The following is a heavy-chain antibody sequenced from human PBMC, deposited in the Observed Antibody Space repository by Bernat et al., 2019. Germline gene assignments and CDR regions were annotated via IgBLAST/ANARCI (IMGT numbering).Heavy chain of an antibody. V-gene: IGHV3-33*01. J-gene: IGHJ4*02. CDR1: GFTFSSYG. CDR3: ARDGGDRGSSFDY. CDR2: IWYDGSNK. D-gene: IGHD3-16*01. Sequence: QVQLVESGGGLVQPGRSLRLSCAASGFTFSSYGMHWVRQAPGKGLEWVAVIWYDGSNKYYADSVKGRFTISRDNSKNTLYLQMNSLRAEDTAVYYCARDGGDRGSSFDYWGQGTLVTVSS.